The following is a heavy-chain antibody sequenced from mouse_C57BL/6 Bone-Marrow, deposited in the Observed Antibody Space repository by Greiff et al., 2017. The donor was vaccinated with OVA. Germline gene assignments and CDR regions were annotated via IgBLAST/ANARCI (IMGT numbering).Heavy chain of an antibody. CDR2: IYPRDGST. J-gene: IGHJ1*03. CDR3: ALRWYFDV. CDR1: GYTFTSYD. Sequence: VKLMESGPELVKPGASVKLSCKASGYTFTSYDINWVKQRPGQGLEWIGWIYPRDGSTKYNEKFKGKATLTVDTSSSTAYMELHSLTSEDSAVYFCALRWYFDVWGTGTTVTVSS. D-gene: IGHD1-1*01. V-gene: IGHV1-85*01.